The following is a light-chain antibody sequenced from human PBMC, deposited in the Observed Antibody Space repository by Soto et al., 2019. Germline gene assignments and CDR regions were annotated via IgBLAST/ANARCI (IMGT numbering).Light chain of an antibody. CDR2: GSS. CDR3: HQYSDLPIT. CDR1: QDIINC. V-gene: IGKV1-33*01. Sequence: IHLTHSPSSLSASVLYRVTVTFQSIQDIINCLNFYHQKPGKAPKLLIYGSSNLETWVPSRFIGSGSGTHFTFTLARLQPEDTAIYYCHQYSDLPITFGQGTRLEIK. J-gene: IGKJ5*01.